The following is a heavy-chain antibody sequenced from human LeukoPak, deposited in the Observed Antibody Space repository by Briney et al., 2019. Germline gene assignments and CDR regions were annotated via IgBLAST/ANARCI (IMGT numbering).Heavy chain of an antibody. V-gene: IGHV1-69*01. CDR1: GGTFSSYA. Sequence: SVKLSCKASGGTFSSYAISWVRQAPGQGLEWMGGIISIFGTANYAQKFQGRVTITADESTSTAYMELSSLRSEDTAVYYCARVGDYGDYFDFWGQGTLVSVSS. CDR3: ARVGDYGDYFDF. J-gene: IGHJ4*02. D-gene: IGHD4-17*01. CDR2: IISIFGTA.